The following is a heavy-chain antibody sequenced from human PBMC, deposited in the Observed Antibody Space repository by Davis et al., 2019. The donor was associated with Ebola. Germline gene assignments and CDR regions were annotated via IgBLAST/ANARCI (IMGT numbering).Heavy chain of an antibody. CDR3: ARLRSGGVKAFEY. CDR1: GDRFTNYW. Sequence: GESLKISCQGSGDRFTNYWIGWVRQMPGKGLEWLGIIYLHDSKTKYSPSFEGQVTISADKSNNTAYLQWTSLKTSDIGMYYCARLRSGGVKAFEYWGQGTLVSVSS. V-gene: IGHV5-51*01. J-gene: IGHJ4*02. CDR2: IYLHDSKT. D-gene: IGHD2-8*02.